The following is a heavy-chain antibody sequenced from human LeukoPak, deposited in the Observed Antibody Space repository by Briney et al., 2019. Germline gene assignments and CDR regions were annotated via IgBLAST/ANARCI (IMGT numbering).Heavy chain of an antibody. Sequence: ASVKVSCKASGYTFTGYFMHWVRQAPGQGLEWMGWINPDSGGTNYAQKFQGRVTMTRDTSISTAYMELSRLRSDDTAVYYCARGGIQLWFLLDYWGQGTLVTVSS. CDR1: GYTFTGYF. V-gene: IGHV1-2*02. J-gene: IGHJ4*02. D-gene: IGHD5-18*01. CDR2: INPDSGGT. CDR3: ARGGIQLWFLLDY.